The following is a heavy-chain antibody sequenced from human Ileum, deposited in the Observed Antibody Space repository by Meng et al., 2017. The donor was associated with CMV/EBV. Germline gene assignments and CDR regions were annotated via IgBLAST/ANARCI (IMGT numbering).Heavy chain of an antibody. CDR2: IYHSGIT. V-gene: IGHV4-59*01. D-gene: IGHD2/OR15-2a*01. CDR1: GGVISSYY. Sequence: QLQESGPGLAKRSETLSLTCSLSGGVISSYYWTWIRQPPGKGLEWIGYIYHSGITNYNPSLRSRFTISVDTSKNQFSLKLNSVTAADTAIYYCARGRIYYDYWGRGALVTVSS. CDR3: ARGRIYYDY. J-gene: IGHJ4*02.